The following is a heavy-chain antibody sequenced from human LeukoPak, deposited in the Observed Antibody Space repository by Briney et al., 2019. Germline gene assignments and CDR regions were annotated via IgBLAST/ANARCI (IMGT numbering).Heavy chain of an antibody. J-gene: IGHJ4*02. Sequence: GGSLRLSCAASGFPYGTYWMSWVRQAPGKGLEWVANIKQDGSEKYYVDSVKGRFTISRDNSKNTLYLQMNSLRAEDTAVYYCAKYSGTTMVRGVMVGYWGQGTLVTVSS. CDR3: AKYSGTTMVRGVMVGY. V-gene: IGHV3-7*03. CDR2: IKQDGSEK. CDR1: GFPYGTYW. D-gene: IGHD3-10*01.